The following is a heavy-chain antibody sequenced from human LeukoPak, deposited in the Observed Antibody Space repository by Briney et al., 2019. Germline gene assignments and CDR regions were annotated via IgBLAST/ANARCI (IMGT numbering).Heavy chain of an antibody. Sequence: QPGGSLRLSCTASEFTFKNYVMSWVRQAPGKGLEWVSSISGSGGTTYYAASGKGRFTISRDNSKNTLYLQMNSLRAEDTAVYYCATRRGGYDVNWFDPWGQGTLVTVSS. CDR3: ATRRGGYDVNWFDP. D-gene: IGHD5-12*01. J-gene: IGHJ5*02. V-gene: IGHV3-23*01. CDR2: ISGSGGTT. CDR1: EFTFKNYV.